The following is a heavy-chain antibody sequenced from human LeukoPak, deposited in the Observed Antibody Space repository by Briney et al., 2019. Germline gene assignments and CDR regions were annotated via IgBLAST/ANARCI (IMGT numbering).Heavy chain of an antibody. CDR1: GFTFSSYA. J-gene: IGHJ5*02. CDR3: ARDASPTDP. Sequence: GGSLRLSCAATGFTFSSYAMSWVRQAPGEGLEWVSSISSSSSYIYYADSVKGRFTISRDNAKNSLYLQMNSLRAEDTAVYYCARDASPTDPWGQGTLVTVSS. V-gene: IGHV3-21*04. CDR2: ISSSSSYI.